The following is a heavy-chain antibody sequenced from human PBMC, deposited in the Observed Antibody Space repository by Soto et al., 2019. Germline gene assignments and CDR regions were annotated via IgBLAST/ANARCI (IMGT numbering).Heavy chain of an antibody. CDR1: GGTFSSYA. V-gene: IGHV1-69*01. D-gene: IGHD5-12*01. J-gene: IGHJ4*02. CDR2: IIPNFGTA. Sequence: QVQLVQSGAEVKKPGSSVKVSCKASGGTFSSYAISWVRQAPGQGLEWMGGIIPNFGTANYAQKFQGRVTITADESMSTAYMERSSLRSEATDVYYCARGDAEWLRVRSLDYWGQGTLVTVSS. CDR3: ARGDAEWLRVRSLDY.